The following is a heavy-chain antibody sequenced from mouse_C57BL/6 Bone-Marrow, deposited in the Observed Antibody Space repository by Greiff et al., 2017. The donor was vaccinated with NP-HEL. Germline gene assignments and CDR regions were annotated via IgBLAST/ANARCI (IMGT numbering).Heavy chain of an antibody. V-gene: IGHV5-12*01. CDR1: GFTFSDYY. CDR2: ISNGGGST. J-gene: IGHJ1*03. Sequence: EVKLVESVGGLVQPGGSLKLSCAASGFTFSDYYMYWVRQTPEKRLEWVAYISNGGGSTYYPYTVKGRFTIARDNAKNTLYLQMSRLKSEDTAMYYCARAPLITTVVARYFDVWGTGTTVTVSS. CDR3: ARAPLITTVVARYFDV. D-gene: IGHD1-1*01.